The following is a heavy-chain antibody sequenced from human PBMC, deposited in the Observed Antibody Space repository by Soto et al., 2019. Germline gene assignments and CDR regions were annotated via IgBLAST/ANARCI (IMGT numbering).Heavy chain of an antibody. D-gene: IGHD2-15*01. Sequence: GGSLRLSCAASGFTFTTYAMSWVRQAPGKGLEWVSAISGNGDSTRYADSVKGRFTISRDSSKNTLFLQMNSLRAEDTALYYCAKKSEYFSGGISYPSLDYWGQGTLVTVSS. CDR2: ISGNGDST. J-gene: IGHJ4*02. V-gene: IGHV3-23*01. CDR3: AKKSEYFSGGISYPSLDY. CDR1: GFTFTTYA.